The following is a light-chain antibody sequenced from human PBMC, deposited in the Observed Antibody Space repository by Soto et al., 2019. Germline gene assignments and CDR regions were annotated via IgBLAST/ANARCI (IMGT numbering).Light chain of an antibody. Sequence: QPVLTQSPSASASLGASVKLTCTLSSGHSSYAIAWHQQQPEKGPRYLMKLNSDGSHSKGDGIPDRFSGSSFGAERYLTISSLQSEDEADYYCQTWVTGIVVFGGGTKLTVL. V-gene: IGLV4-69*01. CDR3: QTWVTGIVV. J-gene: IGLJ2*01. CDR2: LNSDGSH. CDR1: SGHSSYA.